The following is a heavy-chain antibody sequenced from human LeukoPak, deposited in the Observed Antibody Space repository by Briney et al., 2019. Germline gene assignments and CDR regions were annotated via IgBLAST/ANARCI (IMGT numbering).Heavy chain of an antibody. CDR2: IWYDGSNK. J-gene: IGHJ5*02. CDR1: GFTFSSYG. Sequence: GGALRLSCAASGFTFSSYGMHWVRQAPGKGLEWVAVIWYDGSNKYYADSVKGRFTISRDNSKNTLYLRMNSLRAEDTAVYYCARGAVYSSGWARNWFDPWGQGTLVTVSS. D-gene: IGHD6-19*01. CDR3: ARGAVYSSGWARNWFDP. V-gene: IGHV3-33*01.